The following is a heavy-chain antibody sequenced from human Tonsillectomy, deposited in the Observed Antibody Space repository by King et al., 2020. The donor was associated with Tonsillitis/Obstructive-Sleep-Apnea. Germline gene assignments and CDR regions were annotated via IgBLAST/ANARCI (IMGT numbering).Heavy chain of an antibody. CDR2: ISYDGTKK. J-gene: IGHJ4*02. V-gene: IGHV3-30*19. Sequence: VQLVESGGGVVQPGRSLRLSCAASGFTFSSYGMHWVRQAPGKGLEWVAVISYDGTKKYYADSVKGRITISRDNSKNTLYVQMNSLRAEDTAVYYCARERAVAGTGTFDYWGQGTLVTASS. CDR3: ARERAVAGTGTFDY. CDR1: GFTFSSYG. D-gene: IGHD6-19*01.